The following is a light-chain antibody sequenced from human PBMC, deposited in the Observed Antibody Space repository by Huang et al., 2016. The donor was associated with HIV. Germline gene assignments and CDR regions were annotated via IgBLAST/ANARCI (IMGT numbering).Light chain of an antibody. CDR1: QSVSSNF. CDR2: GAS. Sequence: EIVLTQSPGTLSLSPGERVTLSCRASQSVSSNFLAGYQQKPGQAPRFLIYGASTRATGVPARFSGSGSGTDFTLTISRLEPEDFAVYYCQQYGSSPLTFGGGTKVEIK. J-gene: IGKJ4*01. V-gene: IGKV3-20*01. CDR3: QQYGSSPLT.